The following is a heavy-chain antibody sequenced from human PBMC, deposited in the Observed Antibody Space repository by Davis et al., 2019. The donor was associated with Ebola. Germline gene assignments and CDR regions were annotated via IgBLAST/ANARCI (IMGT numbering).Heavy chain of an antibody. CDR2: ISYDGSKQ. CDR3: ARWASVGY. CDR1: GSTFTTYG. Sequence: GGSLRLSCAASGSTFTTYGFHWVRQAPGKGLVWVAIISYDGSKQYYVDSVRGRFTISRDNVKNSLYLQMDSLRAEDTAVYYCARWASVGYWGQGTLVTVSS. D-gene: IGHD1-26*01. J-gene: IGHJ4*02. V-gene: IGHV3-30*03.